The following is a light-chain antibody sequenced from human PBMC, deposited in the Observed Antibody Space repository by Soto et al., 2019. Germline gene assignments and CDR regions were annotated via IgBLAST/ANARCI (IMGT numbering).Light chain of an antibody. CDR1: SSNIGAGYD. CDR3: QSYHSSLSGDVV. CDR2: GNS. J-gene: IGLJ2*01. V-gene: IGLV1-40*01. Sequence: QSVLTQPPSVSGAPGQRVTISCTGSSSNIGAGYDVHWYQQLPGTAPKLLIYGNSNRPSGVPDRFSGSKSGTSASLAITGLQAEDEADYSCQSYHSSLSGDVVFGGGTKLTVL.